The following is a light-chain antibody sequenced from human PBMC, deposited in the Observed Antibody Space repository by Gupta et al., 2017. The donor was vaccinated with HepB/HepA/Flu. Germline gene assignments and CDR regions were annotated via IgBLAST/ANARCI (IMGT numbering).Light chain of an antibody. CDR3: QQRSNWPPGCS. CDR1: QSVSSY. Sequence: EIVLTQSPATLSVSPGERATLSCRASQSVSSYVAWYQQKPGQAPRLLIYAASNRATGIPARFSGSGSGTDFTLTISSLEPEEFAVYYCQQRSNWPPGCSFGQGTKLEIK. CDR2: AAS. J-gene: IGKJ2*04. V-gene: IGKV3-11*01.